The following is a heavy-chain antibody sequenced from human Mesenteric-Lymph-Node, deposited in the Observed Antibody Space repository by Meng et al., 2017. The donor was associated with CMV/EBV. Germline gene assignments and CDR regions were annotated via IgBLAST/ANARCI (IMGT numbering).Heavy chain of an antibody. V-gene: IGHV4-34*01. D-gene: IGHD3-9*01. CDR3: ARGSSYDILTGYFDY. Sequence: VQLHQWGAGLLKPSEALTVTCAVDGGSVRGYYWNWTRQSPEKGLEWIGEINHSGSTTYNPSFTSRIIISVDTSPNQISLNMSSVTAADTAVYYCARGSSYDILTGYFDYWGQGALVTVSS. J-gene: IGHJ4*02. CDR1: GGSVRGYY. CDR2: INHSGST.